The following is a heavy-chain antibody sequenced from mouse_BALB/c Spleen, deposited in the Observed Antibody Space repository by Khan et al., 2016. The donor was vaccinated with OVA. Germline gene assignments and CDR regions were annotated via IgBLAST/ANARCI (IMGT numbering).Heavy chain of an antibody. CDR1: GYTFTSHT. CDR2: INPRSDYT. CDR3: ARRTAEYALDY. J-gene: IGHJ4*01. Sequence: QVQLQQSGAELARPGASVKMSCKASGYTFTSHTMHWVKQRPGQGLEWIGYINPRSDYTQYNQKFNDKATLTAAISSSIVYMQLSSLTSEDSAVSYGARRTAEYALDYWGQGTSVTVSS. D-gene: IGHD1-2*01. V-gene: IGHV1-4*01.